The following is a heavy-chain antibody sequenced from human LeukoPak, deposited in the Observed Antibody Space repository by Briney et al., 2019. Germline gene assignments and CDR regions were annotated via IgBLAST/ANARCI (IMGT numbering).Heavy chain of an antibody. CDR2: ISFGGSNK. Sequence: GGSLRLSCAASEFTFSSYTMHWVRQAPGKRLEWVALISFGGSNKYYADSVKGRFTISRDNSKNTLYLQVNSLRAEDTAVYYCARGGRPDYWGQGTLVTVSS. CDR1: EFTFSSYT. J-gene: IGHJ4*02. CDR3: ARGGRPDY. V-gene: IGHV3-30-3*01. D-gene: IGHD3-10*01.